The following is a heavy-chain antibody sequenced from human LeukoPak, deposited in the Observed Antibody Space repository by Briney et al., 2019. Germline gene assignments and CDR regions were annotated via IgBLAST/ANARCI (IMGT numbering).Heavy chain of an antibody. CDR3: ARGGGTIKGYFDL. CDR1: GYSISGGYY. J-gene: IGHJ2*01. D-gene: IGHD1-1*01. Sequence: SETLSLTCAVSGYSISGGYYWGWIRQPPGKGQEWIGSIFHSGTTYYNPSLKSRVTISVDTSKNQFSLKLSSVTAADTAVYYCARGGGTIKGYFDLWGRGTLVTVSS. CDR2: IFHSGTT. V-gene: IGHV4-38-2*01.